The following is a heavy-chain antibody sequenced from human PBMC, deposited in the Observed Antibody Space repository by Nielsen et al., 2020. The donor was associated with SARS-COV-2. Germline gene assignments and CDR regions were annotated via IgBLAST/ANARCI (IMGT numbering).Heavy chain of an antibody. CDR3: AKSRENGIAAAGLDY. CDR2: ISWNSGSI. CDR1: GFTFDDYA. J-gene: IGHJ4*02. D-gene: IGHD6-13*01. V-gene: IGHV3-9*01. Sequence: LSLTCAASGFTFDDYAMHWVRQAPGKGLEWVSGISWNSGSIGYADSVKGRFTISRDNAKNSLYLQMNSLRAEDTALYYCAKSRENGIAAAGLDYWGQGTLVTVSS.